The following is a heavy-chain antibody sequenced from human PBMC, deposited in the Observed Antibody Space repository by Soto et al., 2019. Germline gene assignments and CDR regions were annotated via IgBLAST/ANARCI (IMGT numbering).Heavy chain of an antibody. Sequence: GESLKISCDASGYSFISYWIGWVRQTPGKGLEWMGIIYPCDCDTRYSPSFQVQVSISADKYSSTASLQWSSLKASDNSVYYCARHSRPRPSTRCYFDSWGQGTLVTASS. J-gene: IGHJ4*02. CDR2: IYPCDCDT. CDR1: GYSFISYW. V-gene: IGHV5-51*01. D-gene: IGHD2-2*01. CDR3: ARHSRPRPSTRCYFDS.